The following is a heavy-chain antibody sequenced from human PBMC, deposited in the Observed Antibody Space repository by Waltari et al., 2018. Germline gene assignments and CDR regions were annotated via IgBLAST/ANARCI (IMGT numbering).Heavy chain of an antibody. J-gene: IGHJ4*02. V-gene: IGHV4-39*01. D-gene: IGHD2-15*01. CDR3: AGVGSVVVVAATLLSTFDY. CDR2: IYYTGST. CDR1: GGSLSISHYY. Sequence: QLQLQESGPGLVTPSETLSLTCPVSGGSLSISHYYWGWLRPPPGEGLEWIGSIYYTGSTYYNPYLKSRVTISVDTSKNQFSLKLSSVTAADTAVYYCAGVGSVVVVAATLLSTFDYWGQGTLVTVSS.